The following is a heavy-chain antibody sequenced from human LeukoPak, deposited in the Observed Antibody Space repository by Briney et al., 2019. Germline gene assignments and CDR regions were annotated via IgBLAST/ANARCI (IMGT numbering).Heavy chain of an antibody. V-gene: IGHV4-4*07. J-gene: IGHJ6*03. D-gene: IGHD1-14*01. CDR3: ARFPGGAEYRHYYYMDV. CDR1: GGSISSYY. Sequence: SETLSLTCTVSGGSISSYYWSWIRQPAGKGLEWIGRIYTSGSTNYNPSLKSRVTMSVDTSKNQFSLKLSSVTAADTAVYYCARFPGGAEYRHYYYMDVWGTGTTVTVSS. CDR2: IYTSGST.